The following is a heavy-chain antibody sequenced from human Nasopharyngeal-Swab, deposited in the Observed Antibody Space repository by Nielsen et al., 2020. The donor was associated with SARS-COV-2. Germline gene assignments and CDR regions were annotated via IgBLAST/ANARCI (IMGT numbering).Heavy chain of an antibody. V-gene: IGHV3-66*01. CDR1: GFTVSSNY. CDR3: ARVGGSSPLDY. Sequence: GESLKISCAASGFTVSSNYMSWVRQAPGKGLEWVSVIYSGGSTYYADSVKGRFTISRDNSKNTLYLQMNSLRAEDTAAYYCARVGGSSPLDYWGQGTLVTVSS. D-gene: IGHD6-13*01. J-gene: IGHJ4*02. CDR2: IYSGGST.